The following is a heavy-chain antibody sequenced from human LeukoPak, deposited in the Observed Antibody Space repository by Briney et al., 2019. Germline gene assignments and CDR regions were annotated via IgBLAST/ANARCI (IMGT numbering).Heavy chain of an antibody. V-gene: IGHV4-38-2*01. Sequence: KPSETLSLTCAVSGYSISSGYYWGWIRQPPGKGLEWIGSIYHSGSTYYNPSLKSRVTISVDTSKNQFSLKLRSVIAADTAVYFCVRHEEAFVSSGWFLNWFDPWGQGTLVTVSS. CDR3: VRHEEAFVSSGWFLNWFDP. D-gene: IGHD6-19*01. CDR2: IYHSGST. CDR1: GYSISSGYY. J-gene: IGHJ5*02.